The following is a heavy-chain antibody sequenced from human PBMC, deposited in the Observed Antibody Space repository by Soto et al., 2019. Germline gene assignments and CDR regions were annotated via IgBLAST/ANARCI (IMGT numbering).Heavy chain of an antibody. V-gene: IGHV4-34*01. CDR2: ISRSGTT. Sequence: QVQLQQWGAGLLKPSETLSLSCAVYGGYFNDNYYTWFRQPPGKGLEWIGEISRSGTTKYIPSLKSRAPLSFDTSKTQVSLKVTSVTAADTAVYYCATSLWFGTQVELWGQGALVTVSS. CDR1: GGYFNDNY. J-gene: IGHJ5*02. D-gene: IGHD3-10*01. CDR3: ATSLWFGTQVEL.